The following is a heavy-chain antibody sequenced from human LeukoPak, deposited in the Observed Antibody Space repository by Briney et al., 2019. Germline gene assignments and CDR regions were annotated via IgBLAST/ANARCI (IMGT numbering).Heavy chain of an antibody. J-gene: IGHJ6*04. D-gene: IGHD2-2*01. CDR1: GFTFSSYA. V-gene: IGHV3-64D*06. CDR3: VLSWSSTSPDSDHYYGMDV. Sequence: GGSLRLSCSASGFTFSSYAMHWVRQAPGKGLEYVSAISSNGGSTYYADSAKGRFTISRDNSKNTLYLQMSSLRAEDTAVYYCVLSWSSTSPDSDHYYGMDVWGKGTTVTVSS. CDR2: ISSNGGST.